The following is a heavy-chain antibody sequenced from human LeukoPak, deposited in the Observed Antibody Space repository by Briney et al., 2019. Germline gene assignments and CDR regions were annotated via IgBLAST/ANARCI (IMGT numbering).Heavy chain of an antibody. CDR2: VKSGNYDI. Sequence: GRSLRLSCAASGFTFSSYAMNWVRQAPGKGLEWLSYVKSGNYDIQYADSVTGRFTVSRDSATNSLYLQMNDLKAEDTAVYYCARDPGYTDSSSWYVFDYWGQGTLVTVSS. CDR1: GFTFSSYA. V-gene: IGHV3-48*01. D-gene: IGHD6-13*01. J-gene: IGHJ4*02. CDR3: ARDPGYTDSSSWYVFDY.